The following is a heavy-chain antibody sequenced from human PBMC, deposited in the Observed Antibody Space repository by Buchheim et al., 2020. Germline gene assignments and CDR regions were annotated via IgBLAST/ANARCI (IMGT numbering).Heavy chain of an antibody. D-gene: IGHD3-22*01. Sequence: QVQLQESGPGLVKPSETLSLTCTVSGGSVSSGSYYWSWIRQPPGKGLEWIGYIYYSGSTNYKPSLKSRVTISVDTSKNQFSLKLSSVTAADTAVYYCARKIVVLPGFDYWGQGTL. CDR3: ARKIVVLPGFDY. V-gene: IGHV4-61*01. CDR2: IYYSGST. J-gene: IGHJ4*02. CDR1: GGSVSSGSYY.